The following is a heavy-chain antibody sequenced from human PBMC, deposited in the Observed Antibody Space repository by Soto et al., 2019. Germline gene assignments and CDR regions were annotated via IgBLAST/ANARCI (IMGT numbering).Heavy chain of an antibody. J-gene: IGHJ3*02. CDR2: IYYSGST. CDR3: ARHRLGLTSFDI. Sequence: SETLSLTCTVSGGSISSYYWSWIRQPPGKGLEWIGYIYYSGSTNYNPSLKSRVTISVDTSKNQFSLKLSSVTAADTAVYYCARHRLGLTSFDIWGQGTMVTVSS. D-gene: IGHD1-20*01. CDR1: GGSISSYY. V-gene: IGHV4-59*08.